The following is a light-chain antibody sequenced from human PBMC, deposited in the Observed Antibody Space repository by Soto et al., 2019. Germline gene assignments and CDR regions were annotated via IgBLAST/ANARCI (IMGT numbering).Light chain of an antibody. Sequence: QSVLTQPASVSGSPGQSITISCTGTSSDVGYYNYVSWYQQHPGKAPKVMIYDVNSRPSGVSNRFSGSKSGNTASLTISGLQAEDEADYYCSSYTTSSTSVFGGGTKLTVL. CDR2: DVN. CDR3: SSYTTSSTSV. J-gene: IGLJ2*01. V-gene: IGLV2-14*03. CDR1: SSDVGYYNY.